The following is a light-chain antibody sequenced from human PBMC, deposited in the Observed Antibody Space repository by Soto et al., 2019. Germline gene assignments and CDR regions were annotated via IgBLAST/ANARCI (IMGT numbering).Light chain of an antibody. CDR3: SSYTSSNTPYV. CDR2: EVT. CDR1: SSDVGAYNF. V-gene: IGLV2-14*01. J-gene: IGLJ1*01. Sequence: QSVLTQPASVSGSPGQSITISCTGSSSDVGAYNFVSWYQHHPGKAPKLILYEVTTHPSGVSSRFSGSKSGNTASLTISGFQADDEANYYCSSYTSSNTPYVFGTGTKVTVL.